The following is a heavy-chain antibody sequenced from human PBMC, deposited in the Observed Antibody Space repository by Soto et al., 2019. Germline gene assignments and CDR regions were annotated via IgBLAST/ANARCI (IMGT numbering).Heavy chain of an antibody. Sequence: QVHLVQSGAEVKKPGSSVKVSCKASGDTFDSYTINWVRQAPGQRLEWMGRIIPMLGMSNYALKFQGRVTSTADKSTTTVYMHLSSLRSDDTAVYYCARSYGSGSRAFYYWGQGTLVTVSS. CDR1: GDTFDSYT. CDR3: ARSYGSGSRAFYY. J-gene: IGHJ4*02. D-gene: IGHD3-10*01. V-gene: IGHV1-69*02. CDR2: IIPMLGMS.